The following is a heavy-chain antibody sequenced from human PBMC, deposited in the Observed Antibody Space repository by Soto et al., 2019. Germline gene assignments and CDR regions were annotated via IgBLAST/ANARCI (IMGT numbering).Heavy chain of an antibody. V-gene: IGHV1-69*01. CDR1: GGTFSSYA. CDR2: IIPIFGTA. J-gene: IGHJ4*02. D-gene: IGHD2-15*01. CDR3: AREGDDGGNCGFY. Sequence: QVQLVQSGAEVKKPGSSVKVSCKASGGTFSSYAISWVRQAPGQGLEWMGGIIPIFGTANYAQKFQGRVTITADESTSTAYRELSSLSYEDTAVSYCAREGDDGGNCGFYWGQGTLVTVSS.